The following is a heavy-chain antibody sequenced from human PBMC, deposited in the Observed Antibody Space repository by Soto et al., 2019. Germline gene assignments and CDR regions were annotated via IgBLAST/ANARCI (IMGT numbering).Heavy chain of an antibody. CDR1: GFSLRSSEVG. Sequence: QITLKESGPTLVKPTQTLTLTCTFSGFSLRSSEVGVGWIRQPPGKALEWLALIYWNDDKPYNPSLKRRLTITKDTSKNQVVLTMTNMDPVDTATYYCAHRRVPATMAYFDHWGQGIPVTVSS. CDR2: IYWNDDK. V-gene: IGHV2-5*01. J-gene: IGHJ4*02. D-gene: IGHD3-10*01. CDR3: AHRRVPATMAYFDH.